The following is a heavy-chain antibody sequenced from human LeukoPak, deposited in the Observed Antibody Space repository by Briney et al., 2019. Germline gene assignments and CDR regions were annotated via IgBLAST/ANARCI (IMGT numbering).Heavy chain of an antibody. D-gene: IGHD3-22*01. J-gene: IGHJ4*02. CDR3: ASDRSLIASWYYFDN. CDR1: GITFSAYT. CDR2: ISGSGSYI. V-gene: IGHV3-21*01. Sequence: GGSLRLSCAASGITFSAYTMNWVRQAPGKGLEWVSSISGSGSYIFYADSVKGRFTISRDNAKNSLYLQMNSLRAEDTAVYHCASDRSLIASWYYFDNWGQGTLVTVSS.